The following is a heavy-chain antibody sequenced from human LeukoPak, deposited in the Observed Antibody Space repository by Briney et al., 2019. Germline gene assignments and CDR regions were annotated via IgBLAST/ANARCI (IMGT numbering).Heavy chain of an antibody. D-gene: IGHD3-10*01. Sequence: GRSLRLSCAASGFTFSSYAMHWVRQAPGKGLEWVAVISYDGSNKYYAYSVTGRFSISKYNSKDTLYLQMNSLRAEDTAVYYCASLYGSGSFYSGMSLNWFDPWGQGTLVTVSS. V-gene: IGHV3-30*04. CDR3: ASLYGSGSFYSGMSLNWFDP. CDR1: GFTFSSYA. J-gene: IGHJ5*02. CDR2: ISYDGSNK.